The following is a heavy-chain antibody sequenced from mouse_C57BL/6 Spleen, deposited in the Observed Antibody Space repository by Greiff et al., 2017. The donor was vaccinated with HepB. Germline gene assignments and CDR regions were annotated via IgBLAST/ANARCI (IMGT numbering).Heavy chain of an antibody. D-gene: IGHD2-1*01. Sequence: VQLQQPGAELVRPGSSVKLSCKASGYTFTSYWMHWVKQRPIQGLEWIGNIDPSDSETHYNQKFKDKATLTVDKSSSTAYMQLSSLTSEDSAVYYCARSVYYGNYGDAMDYWGQGTSVTVSS. J-gene: IGHJ4*01. V-gene: IGHV1-52*01. CDR2: IDPSDSET. CDR3: ARSVYYGNYGDAMDY. CDR1: GYTFTSYW.